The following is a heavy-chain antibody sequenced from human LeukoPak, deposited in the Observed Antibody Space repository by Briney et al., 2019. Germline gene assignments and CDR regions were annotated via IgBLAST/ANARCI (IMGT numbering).Heavy chain of an antibody. Sequence: GGSLRLSCAASGFTFSSHGMQWVRQAPGKGLEWVAFIRYDGNNKYYADSVKGRFTISRDNSKNTLYLQMNSLRAEDMPVYYCAKGGDFWSGIDYWGQGTLVTVSS. CDR3: AKGGDFWSGIDY. J-gene: IGHJ4*02. V-gene: IGHV3-30*02. D-gene: IGHD3-3*01. CDR1: GFTFSSHG. CDR2: IRYDGNNK.